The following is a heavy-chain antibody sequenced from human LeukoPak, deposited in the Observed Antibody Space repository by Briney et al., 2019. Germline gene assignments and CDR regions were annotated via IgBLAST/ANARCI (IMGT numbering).Heavy chain of an antibody. D-gene: IGHD1-26*01. V-gene: IGHV4-59*08. CDR2: IYYSGST. J-gene: IGHJ4*02. CDR3: ARAQWELNPFDY. CDR1: GGSLSSYY. Sequence: PSETLSLTCTVSGGSLSSYYWSWIRQPPGKGLEWIGYIYYSGSTNYNPSLKSRVTISVDTSKNQFSLKLSSVTAADTAVYYCARAQWELNPFDYWGQGTLVTVSS.